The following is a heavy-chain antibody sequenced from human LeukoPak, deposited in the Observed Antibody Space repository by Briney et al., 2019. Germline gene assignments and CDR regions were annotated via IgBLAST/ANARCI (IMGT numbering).Heavy chain of an antibody. J-gene: IGHJ6*03. CDR3: ARDQKPGYYYYYMDV. CDR1: GGSFSGYY. Sequence: LSLTCAVYGGSFSGYYWSWIRQPPGKGLEWVAVIWYGGSNKYYADSVKGRFTISRDNSKNTLYLQMNSLRAEDTAVYYCARDQKPGYYYYYMDVWGKGTTVTVSS. CDR2: IWYGGSNK. V-gene: IGHV3-33*08.